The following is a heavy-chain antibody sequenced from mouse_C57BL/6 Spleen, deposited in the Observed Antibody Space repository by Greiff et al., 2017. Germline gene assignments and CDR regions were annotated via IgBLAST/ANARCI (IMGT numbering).Heavy chain of an antibody. V-gene: IGHV1-55*01. Sequence: QVQLQQPGAELVKPGASVKMSCKASGYTFTSYWITWVKQRPGQGLEWIGDICPGSGSTNYNEKFKSKATLTVDTSSSPAYMQRSSLTSEDSAVYYCAKLRRNYYAMDYWGQGTSVTVSS. J-gene: IGHJ4*01. CDR3: AKLRRNYYAMDY. D-gene: IGHD1-1*01. CDR1: GYTFTSYW. CDR2: ICPGSGST.